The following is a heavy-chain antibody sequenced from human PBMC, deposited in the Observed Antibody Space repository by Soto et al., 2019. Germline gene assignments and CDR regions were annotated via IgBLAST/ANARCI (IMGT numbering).Heavy chain of an antibody. D-gene: IGHD6-19*01. CDR2: TRQDGGQE. V-gene: IGHV3-7*03. J-gene: IGHJ4*02. CDR3: ARYPNPTVGGLPSDL. Sequence: VGSLRLSCAASGFTCSSYWMSWVRQAPGKGLGWVAHTRQDGGQEYYVDSVKGRFTISRDNAKNSLYLQMNSLRVEDTAVYYCARYPNPTVGGLPSDLWGEETLVTVSS. CDR1: GFTCSSYW.